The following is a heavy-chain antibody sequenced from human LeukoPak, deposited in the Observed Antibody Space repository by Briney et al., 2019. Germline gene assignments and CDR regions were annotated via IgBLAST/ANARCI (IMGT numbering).Heavy chain of an antibody. CDR2: INAGNGNT. Sequence: ASVKVSCKASGYTFTSYAMHWVRQAPGQRLEWMGWINAGNGNTKYSQKFQGRVTITRDTSASTAYMELSSLRSEDTAVYYCARGKNYYGSGSYNWFDPWSQGTLVTVSS. CDR1: GYTFTSYA. V-gene: IGHV1-3*01. J-gene: IGHJ5*02. CDR3: ARGKNYYGSGSYNWFDP. D-gene: IGHD3-10*01.